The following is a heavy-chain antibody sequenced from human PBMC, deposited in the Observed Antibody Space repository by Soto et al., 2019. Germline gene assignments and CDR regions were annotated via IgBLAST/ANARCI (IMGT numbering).Heavy chain of an antibody. D-gene: IGHD6-13*01. J-gene: IGHJ6*02. V-gene: IGHV3-30-3*01. CDR1: GFTFSSYA. CDR3: ARIGIXAAVRALSEVVAYGMDV. Sequence: GGSLRLSCAASGFTFSSYAMHWVRQAPGKGPERVAVISYDGSNKYYADSVKGRFTISRDNSKNTLYLQMNSLRAEDTAVYYCARIGIXAAVRALSEVVAYGMDVWGPGTTVTVSS. CDR2: ISYDGSNK.